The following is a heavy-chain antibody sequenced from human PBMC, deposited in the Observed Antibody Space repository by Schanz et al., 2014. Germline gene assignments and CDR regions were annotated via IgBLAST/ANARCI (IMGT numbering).Heavy chain of an antibody. J-gene: IGHJ6*02. CDR1: GFTVSSNH. CDR3: AKGMGYCSGGTCYDYYYYGLDV. Sequence: EVQLVESGGGLVKPGGSLRLSCAVSGFTVSSNHMSWVRQAPGKGLEWVSTISASGGSTYYADSVKGRFTISRDNSENTLYLQMNSLSADDTAVFYCAKGMGYCSGGTCYDYYYYGLDVWGQRTTVTVSS. CDR2: ISASGGST. V-gene: IGHV3-23*04. D-gene: IGHD2-15*01.